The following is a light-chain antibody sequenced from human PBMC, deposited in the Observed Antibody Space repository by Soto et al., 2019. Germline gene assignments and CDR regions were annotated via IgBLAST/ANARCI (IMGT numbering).Light chain of an antibody. J-gene: IGKJ1*01. Sequence: ETVLTQSPATLSLSPGESATLSCRASQSVSTYLAWYQQKPGQAPRLLIYSASGRATGIPDRFSGSGSGTDFTLTISSLEPEDFAVYYCQQYGSAPRTFGQGTKVDIK. V-gene: IGKV3-20*01. CDR3: QQYGSAPRT. CDR1: QSVSTY. CDR2: SAS.